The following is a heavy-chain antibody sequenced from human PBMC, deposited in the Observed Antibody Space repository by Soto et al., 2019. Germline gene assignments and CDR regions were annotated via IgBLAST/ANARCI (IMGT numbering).Heavy chain of an antibody. CDR1: GYTFTSSA. CDR2: INAGNGTT. CDR3: ARDRGYSWNDVKWDVDL. D-gene: IGHD1-20*01. Sequence: QDQLVQSGAEVKKPGASVKVSCKASGYTFTSSAMHWVRPAPGQRLAWMGWINAGNGTTKYSQKFQGRGTITRDTCARRVYMELSSPRAEGTAVYYCARDRGYSWNDVKWDVDLLGRGTLVTVSS. J-gene: IGHJ2*01. V-gene: IGHV1-3*01.